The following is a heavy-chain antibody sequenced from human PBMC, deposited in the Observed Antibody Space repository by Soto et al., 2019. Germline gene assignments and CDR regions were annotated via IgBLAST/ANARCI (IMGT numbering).Heavy chain of an antibody. V-gene: IGHV1-8*01. CDR1: GYTFTDYD. Sequence: QEQLVQSGAEVKKPGASVKVSCKTSGYTFTDYDINWVRQATGQGLEWIGWMNPNSGETGYAQKFQGRVTMTRSASISTADLELSSLRSEDTAVYYCARVAVAARPRWYNWFDPGSQGTLGTVAS. D-gene: IGHD2-15*01. J-gene: IGHJ5*02. CDR2: MNPNSGET. CDR3: ARVAVAARPRWYNWFDP.